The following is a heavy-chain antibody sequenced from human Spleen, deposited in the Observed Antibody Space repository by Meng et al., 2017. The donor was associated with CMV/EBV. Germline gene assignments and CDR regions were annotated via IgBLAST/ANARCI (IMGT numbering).Heavy chain of an antibody. Sequence: SVKVSCKASGGTFSSYAISWVRQAPGQGLEWLGGIIPIFGTPNYAQKFQGRVTITTDESTSTAYMELSNLRSEDTAVYYCARVILVGATYGWFDPWGQGTLVTVSS. D-gene: IGHD1-26*01. J-gene: IGHJ5*02. CDR3: ARVILVGATYGWFDP. V-gene: IGHV1-69*05. CDR1: GGTFSSYA. CDR2: IIPIFGTP.